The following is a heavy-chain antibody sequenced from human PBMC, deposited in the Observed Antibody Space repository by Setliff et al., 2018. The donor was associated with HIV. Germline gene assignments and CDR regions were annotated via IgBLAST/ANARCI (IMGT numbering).Heavy chain of an antibody. CDR3: ARHAAGPDGPFDY. D-gene: IGHD2-2*01. CDR1: GYSMSSGYY. CDR2: VYHTGST. V-gene: IGHV4-38-2*01. Sequence: PSETLSLTCGVSGYSMSSGYYWGWIRQPPGKGLEWIGNVYHTGSTYYNPSLKSRVAISVDTSKNQFSLKLSSVIAADTAVYYYARHAAGPDGPFDYWGQGTLVTVSS. J-gene: IGHJ4*02.